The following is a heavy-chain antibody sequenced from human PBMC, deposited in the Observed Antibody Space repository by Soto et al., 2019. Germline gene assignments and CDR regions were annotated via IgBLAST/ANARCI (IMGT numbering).Heavy chain of an antibody. CDR3: ARRDIVVVPAAIGAFDH. CDR2: SNHSGST. CDR1: GGSFRGYY. D-gene: IGHD2-2*02. V-gene: IGHV4-34*01. Sequence: SETLSLTCAVYGGSFRGYYWSWIRQPPGKGLEGIGESNHSGSTNYNPSLKSRVTISVDTSKNQFARKLSSGTAADTAVYYCARRDIVVVPAAIGAFDHWGQGTLVTVAS. J-gene: IGHJ4*02.